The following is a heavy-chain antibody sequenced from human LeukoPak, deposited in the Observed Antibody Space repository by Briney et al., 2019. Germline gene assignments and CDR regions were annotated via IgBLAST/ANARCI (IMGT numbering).Heavy chain of an antibody. J-gene: IGHJ4*02. CDR1: GITFSSHT. CDR3: ARVWYSSGWYYDY. CDR2: ISSTGSYI. D-gene: IGHD6-19*01. V-gene: IGHV3-21*01. Sequence: GGSLRLSRAASGITFSSHTMNWVRQAPGKGLEWVSSISSTGSYIYYADSVKGRFTISRDNAKNSLYLQMNSLRAEDTAVYYCARVWYSSGWYYDYWGQGTLGTVTS.